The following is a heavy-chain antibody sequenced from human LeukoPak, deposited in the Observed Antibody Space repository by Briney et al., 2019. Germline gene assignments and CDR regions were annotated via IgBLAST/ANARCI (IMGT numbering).Heavy chain of an antibody. CDR2: INHSGST. V-gene: IGHV4-34*01. Sequence: PSETLSLTCAVYGGSFSGYYWSWIRQPPGKGLEWIGEINHSGSTNYNPSLKSRVTISVDTSKNPFSLKLSSVTAADTAVYYCASGTYYYDSSGYYNWGQGTLVTVSS. CDR1: GGSFSGYY. CDR3: ASGTYYYDSSGYYN. D-gene: IGHD3-22*01. J-gene: IGHJ4*02.